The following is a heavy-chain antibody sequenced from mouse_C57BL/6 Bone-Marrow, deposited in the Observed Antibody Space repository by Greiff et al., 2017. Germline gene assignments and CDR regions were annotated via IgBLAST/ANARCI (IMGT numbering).Heavy chain of an antibody. CDR1: GFSFNTYA. J-gene: IGHJ3*01. Sequence: EVQVVESGGGLVQPKGSLKLSCAASGFSFNTYAMNWVRQAPGKGLEWVARIRSKSNNYATYYADSVKDRFTISRDDSESMLYLQMNNLKTEDTAMYYCVRGLYDYGSWFAYWGQGTLVTVSA. V-gene: IGHV10-1*01. CDR2: IRSKSNNYAT. D-gene: IGHD2-4*01. CDR3: VRGLYDYGSWFAY.